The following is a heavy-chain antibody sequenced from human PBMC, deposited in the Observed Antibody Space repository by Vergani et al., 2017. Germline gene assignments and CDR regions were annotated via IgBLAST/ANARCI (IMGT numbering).Heavy chain of an antibody. CDR1: GGSISSHY. V-gene: IGHV4-59*11. CDR3: ARFWGSSSMGNWFDP. D-gene: IGHD6-6*01. CDR2: IYYSGST. Sequence: QVQLQESGPGLVKPSETLSLTCTVSGGSISSHYWSWIRQPPGKGLEWIGYIYYSGSTNYHPSLKSRVTISVDTSKNQFSLKLSSVTAADTAVYYCARFWGSSSMGNWFDPWGQGTLVTVSS. J-gene: IGHJ5*02.